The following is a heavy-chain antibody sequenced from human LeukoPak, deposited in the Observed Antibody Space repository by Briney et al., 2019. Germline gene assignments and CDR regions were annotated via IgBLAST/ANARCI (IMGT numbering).Heavy chain of an antibody. D-gene: IGHD3-10*01. CDR2: INPTGGST. J-gene: IGHJ4*02. CDR3: ARVVTMVRGGCGY. Sequence: ASVKVSCKASGYTFTSYYMHWVRQAPGQGLEWMGLINPTGGSTGYAQKFQGRVTMTRNTSISTAYMELSSLRSEDTAVYYCARVVTMVRGGCGYWGQGTLVTVSS. CDR1: GYTFTSYY. V-gene: IGHV1-46*01.